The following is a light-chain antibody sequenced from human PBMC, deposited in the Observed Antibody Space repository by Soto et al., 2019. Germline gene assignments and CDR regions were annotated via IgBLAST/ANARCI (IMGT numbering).Light chain of an antibody. CDR2: EGS. J-gene: IGLJ1*01. Sequence: QSALTQPASVSGSPGQSITISCTGTSSDVGSYNLVSWYQQHPGKAPKLMIYEGSKRPSGVSNRFSGSKSGNTASLTISGLQAEDEADYYCCSYAGSTIEVFGTGTKLTVL. CDR1: SSDVGSYNL. CDR3: CSYAGSTIEV. V-gene: IGLV2-23*01.